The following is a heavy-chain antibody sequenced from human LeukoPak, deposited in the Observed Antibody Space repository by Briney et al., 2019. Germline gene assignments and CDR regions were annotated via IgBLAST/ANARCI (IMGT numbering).Heavy chain of an antibody. CDR2: ISAGGSRT. Sequence: HPGGSLILSCAASGFPFRNYAMSWVRQPPGKGLEWVSGISAGGSRTYYSDSVKGRFTISRDNSKNTMYLQMNSLRAEDTAVYYCAKRIQSAMAMGYWGQGTLVTVSS. V-gene: IGHV3-23*01. CDR3: AKRIQSAMAMGY. CDR1: GFPFRNYA. D-gene: IGHD5-18*01. J-gene: IGHJ4*02.